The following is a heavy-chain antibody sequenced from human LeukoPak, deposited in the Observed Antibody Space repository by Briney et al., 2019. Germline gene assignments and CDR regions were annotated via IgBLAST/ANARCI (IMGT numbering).Heavy chain of an antibody. CDR3: ARGGKNCSAGSCYRWFDP. J-gene: IGHJ5*02. V-gene: IGHV1-8*03. CDR1: GYTSTTYD. D-gene: IGHD2-15*01. Sequence: ASVKVSCKASGYTSTTYDINWVRQATGQGLEWMGWMNPNSGNTGYAQKFQGRVTITRNTSISTAYMELSSLRSEDTAVYYCARGGKNCSAGSCYRWFDPWGQGTLVTVSS. CDR2: MNPNSGNT.